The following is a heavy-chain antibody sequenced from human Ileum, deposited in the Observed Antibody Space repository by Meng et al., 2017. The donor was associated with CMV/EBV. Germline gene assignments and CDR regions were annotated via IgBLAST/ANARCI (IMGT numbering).Heavy chain of an antibody. J-gene: IGHJ3*02. CDR2: IIPIFGTA. CDR1: GGTFSSYA. D-gene: IGHD3-3*01. Sequence: AEVKKPGSSVKVSCKASGGTFSSYAISWVRQAPGQGLEWMGGIIPIFGTANYAQKFQGRVTITTDESTSTAYMELSSLRSEDTAVYYCARPLSYYDFWSGTGGAFDIWGQGTMVTVSS. CDR3: ARPLSYYDFWSGTGGAFDI. V-gene: IGHV1-69*05.